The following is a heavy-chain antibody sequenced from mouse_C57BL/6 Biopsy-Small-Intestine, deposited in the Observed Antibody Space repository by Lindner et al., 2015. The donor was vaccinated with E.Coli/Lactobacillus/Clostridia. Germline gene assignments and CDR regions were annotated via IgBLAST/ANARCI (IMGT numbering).Heavy chain of an antibody. V-gene: IGHV1-4*01. CDR1: GYTFTSYT. CDR3: ARRGLITTVVVPDY. CDR2: INPSSGYT. J-gene: IGHJ2*01. Sequence: VQLQESGAELARPGASVKMSCKASGYTFTSYTMHWVKQRPGQGLEWIGYINPSSGYTEYDQKFRDKAKLTADKSSSTAYMQLSSLTSEDSADYYCARRGLITTVVVPDYWGQGTTLTVSS. D-gene: IGHD1-1*01.